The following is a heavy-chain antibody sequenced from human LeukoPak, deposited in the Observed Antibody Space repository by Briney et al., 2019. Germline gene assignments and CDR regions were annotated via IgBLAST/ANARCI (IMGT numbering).Heavy chain of an antibody. CDR3: ARIGVY. CDR2: IDGTGGDT. V-gene: IGHV3-23*01. Sequence: GGSLRLSCVASGFPFTSSPMTWVRQAPGKGLEWVAVIDGTGGDTYYADSVRGRFTISRDNSKNTLYLQMNSLRVEDTALYYCARIGVYWGQGTLVAVSS. CDR1: GFPFTSSP. D-gene: IGHD2/OR15-2a*01. J-gene: IGHJ4*02.